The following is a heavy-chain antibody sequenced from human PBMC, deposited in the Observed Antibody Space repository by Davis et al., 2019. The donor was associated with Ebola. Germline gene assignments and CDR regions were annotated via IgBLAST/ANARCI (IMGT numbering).Heavy chain of an antibody. V-gene: IGHV4-59*12. CDR1: GGSISSYY. J-gene: IGHJ6*03. CDR2: IYYSGST. D-gene: IGHD3-22*01. Sequence: SETLSLTCTVSGGSISSYYWSWIRQPPGKGLEWIGYIYYSGSTNYNPSLHNRVTLSVDTSKNQFSLKLSSVTAADTAVYYCVRAGGYYYDSSGYYSTFYYMDVWGKGTTVTVSS. CDR3: VRAGGYYYDSSGYYSTFYYMDV.